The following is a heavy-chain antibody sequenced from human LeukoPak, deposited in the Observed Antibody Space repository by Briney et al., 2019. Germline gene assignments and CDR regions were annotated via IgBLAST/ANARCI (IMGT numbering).Heavy chain of an antibody. D-gene: IGHD4-17*01. CDR3: ASHHGDYVWGNF. Sequence: GGSLRLSCAASGFTFSRYEMNWVRQAPGKGLEWVSYISDSGTIMSYADSVKGRFTISRDNAKNSLYLQMNSLRAEDTAVYYCASHHGDYVWGNFWGQGTLVTVSS. J-gene: IGHJ4*02. CDR2: ISDSGTIM. V-gene: IGHV3-48*03. CDR1: GFTFSRYE.